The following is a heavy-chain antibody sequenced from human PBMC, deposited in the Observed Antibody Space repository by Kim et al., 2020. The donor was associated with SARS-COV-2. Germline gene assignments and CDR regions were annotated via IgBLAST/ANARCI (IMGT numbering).Heavy chain of an antibody. Sequence: GGSLRLSCAASGFTFSSYGMHWVRQAPGKGLEWVAVISYDGSNKYYADSVKGRFTISRDNSKNTLYLQMNSLRAEDTAVYYCRKSPRIAGIDYWGQGTL. J-gene: IGHJ4*02. CDR2: ISYDGSNK. CDR1: GFTFSSYG. CDR3: RKSPRIAGIDY. D-gene: IGHD6-13*01. V-gene: IGHV3-30*03.